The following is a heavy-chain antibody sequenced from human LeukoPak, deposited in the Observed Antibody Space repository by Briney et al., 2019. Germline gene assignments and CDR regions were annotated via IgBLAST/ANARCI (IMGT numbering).Heavy chain of an antibody. CDR1: GFIFNNYA. Sequence: GGSLRLSCAVSGFIFNNYAMNWVRQAPGKGLEWVSSISASGDRRYYADSVKGRFTISRDNSKNTLYLQMNSLRAEDTAVYYCAKLTERYSSSWPLDYWGQGTLVTVSS. CDR2: ISASGDRR. J-gene: IGHJ4*02. D-gene: IGHD6-13*01. CDR3: AKLTERYSSSWPLDY. V-gene: IGHV3-23*01.